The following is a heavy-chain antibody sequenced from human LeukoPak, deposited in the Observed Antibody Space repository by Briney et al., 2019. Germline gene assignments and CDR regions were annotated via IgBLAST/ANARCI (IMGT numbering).Heavy chain of an antibody. CDR1: GFTFSSYE. D-gene: IGHD6-13*01. CDR3: ARAGSSSWYFTNAFDI. CDR2: ISSSGGTI. V-gene: IGHV3-48*03. Sequence: GGSLRLSCAASGFTFSSYEMNWVRQAPGKGLEWVSYISSSGGTIYYADSVKGRFTISRDNAKNSLYLQMNSLRAEDTAVYYCARAGSSSWYFTNAFDIWGQGTMVTVSS. J-gene: IGHJ3*02.